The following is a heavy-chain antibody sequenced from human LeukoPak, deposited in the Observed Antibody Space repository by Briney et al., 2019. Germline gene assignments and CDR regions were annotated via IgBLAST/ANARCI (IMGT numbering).Heavy chain of an antibody. CDR1: GYTFTSYG. V-gene: IGHV1-18*01. D-gene: IGHD2-2*01. CDR3: ARDLDCSSTSCYYFDY. CDR2: ISAYNGNT. J-gene: IGHJ4*02. Sequence: ASVKVSCKASGYTFTSYGISWVRQAPGQGLEWMGWISAYNGNTNYAQKLQGRVTMTTDTSTSTAYKELRSLRSDDTAVYYCARDLDCSSTSCYYFDYWGQGTLVTVSS.